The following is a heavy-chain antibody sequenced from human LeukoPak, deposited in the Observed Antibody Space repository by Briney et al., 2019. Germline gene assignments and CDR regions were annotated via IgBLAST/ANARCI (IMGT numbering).Heavy chain of an antibody. V-gene: IGHV3-30*18. CDR1: GFTFSSYG. J-gene: IGHJ6*02. D-gene: IGHD3-10*01. CDR3: AKDTSGNYYYYYYGMDV. CDR2: LSYDGSNK. Sequence: GGSLRLSCAASGFTFSSYGMHCVRQAPGKGLEWVAALSYDGSNKYYADSVKGRFTISRDNSKHTLYLQMNSLGPEDTALYYCAKDTSGNYYYYYYGMDVWGQGTTVTVSS.